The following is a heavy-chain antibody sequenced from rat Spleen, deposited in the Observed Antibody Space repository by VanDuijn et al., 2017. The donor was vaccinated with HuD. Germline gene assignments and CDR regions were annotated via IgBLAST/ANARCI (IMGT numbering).Heavy chain of an antibody. CDR1: GFTFSNYC. CDR2: ISTGGGNT. D-gene: IGHD4-3*01. V-gene: IGHV5-25*01. J-gene: IGHJ3*01. CDR3: ARQDTSGYSNWFTY. Sequence: EVQLVESGGGLVQPGRSLKLSCAASGFTFSNYCMTWVRQAPTKSLDWVASISTGGGNTYYRDSVKGRFTISRDSAESTLYLQMDSLRSEDTATYYCARQDTSGYSNWFTYWGQGTLVTVSS.